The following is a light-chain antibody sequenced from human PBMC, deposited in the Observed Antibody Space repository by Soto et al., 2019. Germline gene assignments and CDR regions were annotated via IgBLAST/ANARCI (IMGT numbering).Light chain of an antibody. CDR2: WAS. CDR1: QTVLYSSNNKNY. J-gene: IGKJ1*01. Sequence: DIVMTQSPDSLAVSLGERATINCKSSQTVLYSSNNKNYLAWYQQKPGQPPKLLIYWASTRESGVPDRFSGSGSGIDFTLTISSLQAEDVALYYCHQYLHSPQTFGQGTKVEIK. CDR3: HQYLHSPQT. V-gene: IGKV4-1*01.